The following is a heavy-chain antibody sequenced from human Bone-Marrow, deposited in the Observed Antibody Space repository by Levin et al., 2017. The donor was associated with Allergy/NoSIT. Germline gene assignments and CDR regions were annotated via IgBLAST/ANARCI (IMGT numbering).Heavy chain of an antibody. CDR3: ARLHATDTYYYYYYMDV. Sequence: SQTLSLTCTVSGGSIRSYYWSWIRQPPGKGLEWIGYIYYSGSTNYNPSLKSRVTISVDTSKNQFSLKLSSVTAADTAVYYCARLHATDTYYYYYYMDVWGKGTTVTVSS. J-gene: IGHJ6*03. CDR2: IYYSGST. V-gene: IGHV4-59*01. CDR1: GGSIRSYY. D-gene: IGHD2-15*01.